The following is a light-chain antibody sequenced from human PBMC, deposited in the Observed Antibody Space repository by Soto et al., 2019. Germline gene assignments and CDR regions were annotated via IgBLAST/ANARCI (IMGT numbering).Light chain of an antibody. CDR2: GVS. Sequence: ELVLTQSPGTLSLSPGERATLSCRASQSVSHRYLAWYQQEPGQAPRLLIHGVSTRATGIPDRFSGCGSWSDFTLTISRPEPKDCAVDDCQPYGSSPWKFGHGTKVEIK. CDR3: QPYGSSPWK. CDR1: QSVSHRY. J-gene: IGKJ1*01. V-gene: IGKV3-20*01.